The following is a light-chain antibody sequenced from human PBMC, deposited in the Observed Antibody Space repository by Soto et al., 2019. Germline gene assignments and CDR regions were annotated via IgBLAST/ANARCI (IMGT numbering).Light chain of an antibody. Sequence: VVLTQSPLSLPVTLGQPASISCRSSQSLVYRDGNTYLNWFQQRPGQSPRRLIYKGSDRDSGVPDRFSGSVSGTAFTLKISRVEAEDVGVYYCMQGTHWPPYSFGQGTKLEIK. V-gene: IGKV2-30*01. CDR3: MQGTHWPPYS. CDR2: KGS. J-gene: IGKJ2*03. CDR1: QSLVYRDGNTY.